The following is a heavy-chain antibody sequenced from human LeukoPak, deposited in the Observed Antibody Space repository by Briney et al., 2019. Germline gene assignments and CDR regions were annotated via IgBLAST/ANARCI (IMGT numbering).Heavy chain of an antibody. CDR1: GYSFTSYW. CDR2: IYPGDSNT. CDR3: ARRGDLYSSSRGWFDP. D-gene: IGHD6-13*01. V-gene: IGHV5-51*01. J-gene: IGHJ5*02. Sequence: KCGESLKISCKGSGYSFTSYWIGWVRQMPGKGLEWMGIIYPGDSNTRYSPSFQGQVTISADKSISTAYLQWSSLKASDTAMYYCARRGDLYSSSRGWFDPWGQGTLVTVSS.